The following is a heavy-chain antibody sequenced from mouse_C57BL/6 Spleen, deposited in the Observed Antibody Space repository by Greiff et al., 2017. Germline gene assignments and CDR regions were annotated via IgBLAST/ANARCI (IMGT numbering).Heavy chain of an antibody. J-gene: IGHJ2*01. D-gene: IGHD1-1*01. Sequence: EVMLVESGGGLVKPGGSLKLSCAASGFTFSDYGMHWVRQAPEKGLEWVAYISSGSSTIYYADTVKGRFTIARDNAKNTLFLQMTSLRSEDTARYYCARGMLVATPFDYWGQGTTLTVSS. CDR2: ISSGSSTI. CDR1: GFTFSDYG. CDR3: ARGMLVATPFDY. V-gene: IGHV5-17*01.